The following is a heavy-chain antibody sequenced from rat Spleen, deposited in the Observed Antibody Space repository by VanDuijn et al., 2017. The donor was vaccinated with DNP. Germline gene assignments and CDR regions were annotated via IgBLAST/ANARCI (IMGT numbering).Heavy chain of an antibody. D-gene: IGHD1-2*01. J-gene: IGHJ3*01. CDR3: ARSPETSYIYFPWAY. V-gene: IGHV2-43*01. CDR2: VWIGGTT. Sequence: QVQLRESGPGLVQPSQTLSLACTVSGFSLTNHHVHWVRQPSGKGLEWMGVVWIGGTTHISSIFKSRVSINRDTSRNQVFLEVNSLQSEGSATYYCARSPETSYIYFPWAYWGQGTLVIVSS. CDR1: GFSLTNHH.